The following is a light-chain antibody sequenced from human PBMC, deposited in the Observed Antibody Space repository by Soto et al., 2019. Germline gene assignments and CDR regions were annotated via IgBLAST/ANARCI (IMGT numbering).Light chain of an antibody. CDR3: QQGHNWPLT. CDR1: QSISPE. Sequence: EIVMTQSPATLSVSPGERATLSCRASQSISPELAWYQQKPGQPPRLLIYSASTRATGVPARFTGSGSGSEFNLTISGLQSEDFAVYYCQQGHNWPLTFGQGTRLEI. CDR2: SAS. V-gene: IGKV3-15*01. J-gene: IGKJ2*01.